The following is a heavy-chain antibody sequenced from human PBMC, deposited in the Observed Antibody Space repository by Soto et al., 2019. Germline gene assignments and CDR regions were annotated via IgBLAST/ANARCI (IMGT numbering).Heavy chain of an antibody. J-gene: IGHJ3*02. V-gene: IGHV4-31*03. Sequence: SETLSLTCTVSGGSISSGGYYWSWIRQHPGKGLEWIGHIYYSGITYCNPSLKSRVTISVDTSKNQFSLKLSSVTAADTAVYYCASYHRGDIVVVVAAGNDAFDIWGQGTMVT. CDR3: ASYHRGDIVVVVAAGNDAFDI. CDR1: GGSISSGGYY. CDR2: IYYSGIT. D-gene: IGHD2-15*01.